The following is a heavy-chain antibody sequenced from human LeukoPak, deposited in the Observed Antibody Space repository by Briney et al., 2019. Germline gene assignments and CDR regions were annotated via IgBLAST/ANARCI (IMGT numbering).Heavy chain of an antibody. D-gene: IGHD3-3*01. CDR3: ARTTTIFAVAAPPDY. Sequence: GESLKISCKGSGYTFIKYWIGWVRQMPGKGLEWMGMIYPGDSDTRYSPSFQGQVTISADKSINTAYLQWSSLKASDTAMYFCARTTTIFAVAAPPDYWGQGTLVTVSS. V-gene: IGHV5-51*01. J-gene: IGHJ4*02. CDR2: IYPGDSDT. CDR1: GYTFIKYW.